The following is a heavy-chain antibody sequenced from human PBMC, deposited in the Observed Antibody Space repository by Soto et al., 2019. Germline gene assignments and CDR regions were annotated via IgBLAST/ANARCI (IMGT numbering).Heavy chain of an antibody. Sequence: ASVNVSCKASGYTYTSYAMHCVRQAPRPRLEWMGWINAGNGNTKYSQKFQGRVTMTTDTSTSTAYMELRSLRSDDTAVYYCARSLPYSGVVVVADLDYWGQGTLVTVSS. CDR2: INAGNGNT. D-gene: IGHD2-15*01. V-gene: IGHV1-3*01. J-gene: IGHJ4*02. CDR1: GYTYTSYA. CDR3: ARSLPYSGVVVVADLDY.